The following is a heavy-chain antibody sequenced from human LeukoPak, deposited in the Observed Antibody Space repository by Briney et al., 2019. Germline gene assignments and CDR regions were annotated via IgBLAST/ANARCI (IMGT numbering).Heavy chain of an antibody. D-gene: IGHD3-10*01. CDR3: ANMDYYGSGSYYIPY. Sequence: GGSLRLSCAASGFTFSSYGMHWVRQAPGKGLEWVAVISYDGSNKYYADSVKGRFTISRDNSKNTLYLQMNSLRAEDTAVYYCANMDYYGSGSYYIPYWGQGTLVTVSS. J-gene: IGHJ4*02. CDR1: GFTFSSYG. CDR2: ISYDGSNK. V-gene: IGHV3-30*18.